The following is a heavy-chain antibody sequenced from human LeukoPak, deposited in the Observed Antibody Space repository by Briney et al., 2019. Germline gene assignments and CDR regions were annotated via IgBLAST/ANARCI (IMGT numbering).Heavy chain of an antibody. D-gene: IGHD3-10*01. J-gene: IGHJ4*02. V-gene: IGHV3-66*01. CDR1: GFTVSSNY. Sequence: GGSLRLSCAASGFTVSSNYISWVRQAPGKGLEWVSVIYSGGSTYYADSVKGRFTTSRDNSKNTPYLQMNSLRAEDTAVYYCARASNSEWFGESSTYYFDYWGQGTLVTVSS. CDR2: IYSGGST. CDR3: ARASNSEWFGESSTYYFDY.